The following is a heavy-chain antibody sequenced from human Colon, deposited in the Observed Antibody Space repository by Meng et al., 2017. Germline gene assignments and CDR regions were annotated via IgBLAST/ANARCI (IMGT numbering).Heavy chain of an antibody. Sequence: GQLVESGGGLVQPGGSLRLSCAASGFTFSDHLMDWVRQAPGKGLEWVGRSRSKASGYTTEYAASVRGRFTVSRHDSENSLFLQMNSLKAEDTAVYYCAGGRPGSAPFDYWGRGTLVTVSS. CDR3: AGGRPGSAPFDY. V-gene: IGHV3-72*01. CDR1: GFTFSDHL. J-gene: IGHJ4*02. D-gene: IGHD1-26*01. CDR2: SRSKASGYTT.